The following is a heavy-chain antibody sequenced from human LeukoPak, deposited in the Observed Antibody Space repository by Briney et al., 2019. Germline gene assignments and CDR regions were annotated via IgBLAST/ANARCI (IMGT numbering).Heavy chain of an antibody. CDR2: MNPNSGNT. D-gene: IGHD6-19*01. J-gene: IGHJ4*02. Sequence: ASVKVSCKASGYTFTSYDINWVQQATGQGLEWMGWMNPNSGNTGYAQKFQGRVTMTRNTSISTAYMELSSLRSEDTAVYYCARDHSSGWYLIDYWGQGTLVTVSS. CDR1: GYTFTSYD. CDR3: ARDHSSGWYLIDY. V-gene: IGHV1-8*01.